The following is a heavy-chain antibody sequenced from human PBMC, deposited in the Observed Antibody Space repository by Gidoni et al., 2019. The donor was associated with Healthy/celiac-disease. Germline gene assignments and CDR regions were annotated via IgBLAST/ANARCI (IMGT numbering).Heavy chain of an antibody. D-gene: IGHD5-12*01. V-gene: IGHV3-21*01. J-gene: IGHJ4*02. Sequence: EVQLVESGGGLVKPGGSLRLSCAASGFTFSSYSMNWVRQAPGKGLEWVSSISSSSSYIYYADSVKGRFTISRDNAKNSLYLQMNSLRAEDTAVYYCASKSGYDQADDYWGQGTLVTVSP. CDR2: ISSSSSYI. CDR1: GFTFSSYS. CDR3: ASKSGYDQADDY.